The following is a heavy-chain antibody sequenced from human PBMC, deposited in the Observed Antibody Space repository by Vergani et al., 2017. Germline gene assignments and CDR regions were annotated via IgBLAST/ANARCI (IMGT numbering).Heavy chain of an antibody. CDR1: GYTFTTYT. D-gene: IGHD2-2*01. Sequence: QVQLVQSGAEVKKPGASVKVSCKASGYTFTTYTLHWVRQAPGQRLEWMGWINAGNGNTKYSQKFEGRVTMTRDTAASTAYMELSSLRSEDTAVYYCARMVGDCGSSRCYNWFDPWGQGTLVTVSS. CDR2: INAGNGNT. J-gene: IGHJ5*02. CDR3: ARMVGDCGSSRCYNWFDP. V-gene: IGHV1-3*01.